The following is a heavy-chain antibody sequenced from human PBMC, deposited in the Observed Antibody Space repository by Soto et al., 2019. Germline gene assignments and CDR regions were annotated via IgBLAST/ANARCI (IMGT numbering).Heavy chain of an antibody. J-gene: IGHJ1*01. D-gene: IGHD1-26*01. CDR2: ISGSGGST. Sequence: PGGSLRLSCAASGFTFSSYAMSWVRQAPGKGLEWVSAISGSGGSTYYADSVKGRFTISRDNSKNTLYLQMNSLRAEDTAVYYCAKRGRDPGPKLIYTAAEYFQHWGQGTLVTVSS. CDR3: AKRGRDPGPKLIYTAAEYFQH. CDR1: GFTFSSYA. V-gene: IGHV3-23*01.